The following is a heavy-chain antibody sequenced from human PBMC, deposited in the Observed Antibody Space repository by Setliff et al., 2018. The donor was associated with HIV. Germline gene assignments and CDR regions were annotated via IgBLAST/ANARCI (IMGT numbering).Heavy chain of an antibody. CDR1: GAPTSRDNYF. J-gene: IGHJ4*02. D-gene: IGHD3-3*01. CDR2: IHSPGTV. V-gene: IGHV4-39*01. Sequence: SETLSLTCSVTGAPTSRDNYFWGWIRQPPGKGLEWIANIHSPGTVYYNPSLRSRVTISVDTSQSQFSLELTSVTAADTAVYYCARPSFGIGGGANFDSWGQGTLVTVSS. CDR3: ARPSFGIGGGANFDS.